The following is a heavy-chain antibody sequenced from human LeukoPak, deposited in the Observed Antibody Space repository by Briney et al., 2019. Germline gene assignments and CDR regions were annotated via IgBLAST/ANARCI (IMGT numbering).Heavy chain of an antibody. CDR2: IKSEIDGGTA. V-gene: IGHV3-15*01. D-gene: IGHD2-2*01. CDR1: GLNFHNVW. CDR3: TTERYCSSNSCPGAYDI. Sequence: GGSLRLSCAASGLNFHNVWMSWVRQAPGKGLEWVGRIKSEIDGGTADYAAPVKGRFSISRDDSKTTLYVQMNSLKIEDTAVYSCTTERYCSSNSCPGAYDIWGQGTMVTVSS. J-gene: IGHJ3*02.